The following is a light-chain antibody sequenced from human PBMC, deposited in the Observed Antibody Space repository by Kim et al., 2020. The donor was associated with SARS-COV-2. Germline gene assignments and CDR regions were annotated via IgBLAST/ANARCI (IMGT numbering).Light chain of an antibody. J-gene: IGKJ2*01. CDR2: DAS. Sequence: EIVLTQSPATLSLSPGERATLPCRASQSVSSYLAWYQQKPGQAPGLLIYDASNRATGIPARFSGSGSGTDFTLTISSLEPEDFAVYYCQQRSNWPPYTFGQETKLEI. CDR3: QQRSNWPPYT. V-gene: IGKV3-11*01. CDR1: QSVSSY.